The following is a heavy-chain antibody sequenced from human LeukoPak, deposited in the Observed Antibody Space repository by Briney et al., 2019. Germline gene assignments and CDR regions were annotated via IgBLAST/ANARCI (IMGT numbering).Heavy chain of an antibody. CDR2: ISGSGGST. Sequence: GGSLRLPCAASGFTFSSYAMSWVRQAPGKGLGWVSAISGSGGSTYYADSVKGRFTISRDNSKNTLYLQMNSLRAEDTAVYYCAKAEPEDPNWVSDAFDIWGQGTMVTVSS. CDR1: GFTFSSYA. J-gene: IGHJ3*02. CDR3: AKAEPEDPNWVSDAFDI. V-gene: IGHV3-23*01. D-gene: IGHD7-27*01.